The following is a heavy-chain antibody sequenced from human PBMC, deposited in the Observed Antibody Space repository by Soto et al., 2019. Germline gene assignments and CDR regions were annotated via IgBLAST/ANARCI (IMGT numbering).Heavy chain of an antibody. J-gene: IGHJ3*02. Sequence: QVQLVESGGGLVKPGGSLRLSCAASGFTFSDYYMSWIRQAPGKGLEWVSYISSSGSTIYYADSVKCRFTISRDNAKNSLYLQMNSLRAEDTAVYYCARDLYCSSTSCDHWWLSFDIWGQGTMVTVSS. D-gene: IGHD2-2*01. CDR2: ISSSGSTI. CDR1: GFTFSDYY. V-gene: IGHV3-11*01. CDR3: ARDLYCSSTSCDHWWLSFDI.